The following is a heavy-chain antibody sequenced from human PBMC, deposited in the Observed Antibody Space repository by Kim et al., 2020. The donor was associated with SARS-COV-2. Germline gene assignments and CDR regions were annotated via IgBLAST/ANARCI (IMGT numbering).Heavy chain of an antibody. CDR3: ARDTSVAAAGTNFDY. D-gene: IGHD6-13*01. J-gene: IGHJ4*02. CDR1: GYTFTSYY. Sequence: ASVKVSCKASGYTFTSYYMHWVRQAPGQGLEWMGIINPSGGSTSYAQKFQGRVTMTRDTSTSTVYMELSSLRSEDTAVYYCARDTSVAAAGTNFDYWGQGTLVTVSS. CDR2: INPSGGST. V-gene: IGHV1-46*01.